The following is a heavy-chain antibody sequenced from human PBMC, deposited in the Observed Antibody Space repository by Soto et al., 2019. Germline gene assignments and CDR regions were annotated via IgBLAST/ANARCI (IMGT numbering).Heavy chain of an antibody. CDR3: ARVIAAAGTAVEAIWFDP. Sequence: GESLKISCKGSGYSFTSYWIGWVRQMPGKGLEWMGIIYPGDSDTRYSPSFQGQVTISADKSISTAYLQWSSLKASDTAMYYCARVIAAAGTAVEAIWFDPWGQGTLVTVSS. CDR2: IYPGDSDT. J-gene: IGHJ5*02. CDR1: GYSFTSYW. V-gene: IGHV5-51*01. D-gene: IGHD6-13*01.